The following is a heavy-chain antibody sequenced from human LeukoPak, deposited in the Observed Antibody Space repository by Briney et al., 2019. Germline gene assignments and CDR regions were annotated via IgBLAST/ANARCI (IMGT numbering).Heavy chain of an antibody. Sequence: GGSLRLSCVASDFTFSNFGMHWVRQAPGKGREWLSFIRYDGSNNYHADSVKGRFSISRDNSKNTLHLQMNTLRPDDTAVYYCARTAVAGTLRWFDLWGQGTLVIVSS. CDR1: DFTFSNFG. V-gene: IGHV3-30*02. J-gene: IGHJ5*02. CDR3: ARTAVAGTLRWFDL. D-gene: IGHD6-19*01. CDR2: IRYDGSNN.